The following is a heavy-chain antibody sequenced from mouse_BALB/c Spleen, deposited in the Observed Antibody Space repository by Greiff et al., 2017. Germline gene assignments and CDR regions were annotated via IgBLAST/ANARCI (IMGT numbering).Heavy chain of an antibody. Sequence: DVKLQESGPDLVKPSQSLSLTCTVTGYSITSGYSWHWIRQFPGNKLEWMGYIHYSGSTNYNPSLKSRISITRDTSKNQFFLQLNSVTTEDTATYYCARSRYYFDYWGQGTTLTVSS. V-gene: IGHV3-1*02. D-gene: IGHD1-1*01. CDR1: GYSITSGYS. J-gene: IGHJ2*01. CDR2: IHYSGST. CDR3: ARSRYYFDY.